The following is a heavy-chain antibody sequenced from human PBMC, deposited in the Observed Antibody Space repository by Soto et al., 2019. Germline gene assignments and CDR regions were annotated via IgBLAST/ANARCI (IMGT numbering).Heavy chain of an antibody. CDR1: GFSLSTSGVG. CDR3: AHSRTYYYGSGSDPLDAFDI. D-gene: IGHD3-10*01. Sequence: QITLKESGPTLVKPTQTLTLTCTFSGFSLSTSGVGVGWIRQPPGKALEWLALIYWDDDKRYSPSLKSRLTITKDTSKNQVVLTMTNMDPVDTATYYCAHSRTYYYGSGSDPLDAFDIWGQGTMVTVSS. V-gene: IGHV2-5*02. CDR2: IYWDDDK. J-gene: IGHJ3*02.